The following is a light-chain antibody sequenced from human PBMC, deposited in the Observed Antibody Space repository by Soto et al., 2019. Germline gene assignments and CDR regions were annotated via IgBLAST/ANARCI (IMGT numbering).Light chain of an antibody. Sequence: QSDRNQPAPGSGAPWESISHPLPGDNSYVGNYNLVSWYQQHPGKAPKVMIYEVSQRPSGVSNRFSASKSGNTASLTISGLQAEDEADYYCCSYAGNRTYVFGSGTKVTVL. J-gene: IGLJ1*01. CDR2: EVS. V-gene: IGLV2-23*02. CDR1: NSYVGNYNL. CDR3: CSYAGNRTYV.